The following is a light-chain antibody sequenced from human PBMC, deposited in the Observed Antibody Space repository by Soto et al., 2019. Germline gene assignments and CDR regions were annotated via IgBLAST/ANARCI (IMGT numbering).Light chain of an antibody. CDR1: QSVSSSY. Sequence: EIVLAQSPGTLSLSPGERATLSCRASQSVSSSYLAWYQQKPGQAPSLLIDGASSRATGIPDRFSGSGSGTDFTLTITRLEPEDFAVYYCQLYGRSITFGQGTRLEIK. V-gene: IGKV3-20*01. CDR3: QLYGRSIT. CDR2: GAS. J-gene: IGKJ5*01.